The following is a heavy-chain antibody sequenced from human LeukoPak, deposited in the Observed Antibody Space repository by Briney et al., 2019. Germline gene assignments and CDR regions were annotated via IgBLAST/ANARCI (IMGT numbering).Heavy chain of an antibody. D-gene: IGHD3-10*01. V-gene: IGHV3-23*01. Sequence: GGSLSLSCAASGFTFSNHAMSWVRQAPGKGLEWVSAISGSGGSTYYADSVKGRFTISRDNSKNTLYLQMNSLRAEDTAVYYCAKDTRGSGSYRSDYWGQGTLVTVSS. CDR3: AKDTRGSGSYRSDY. J-gene: IGHJ4*02. CDR1: GFTFSNHA. CDR2: ISGSGGST.